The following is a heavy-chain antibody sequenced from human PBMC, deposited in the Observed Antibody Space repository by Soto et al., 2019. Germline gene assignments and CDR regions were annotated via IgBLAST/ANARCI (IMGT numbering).Heavy chain of an antibody. D-gene: IGHD6-6*01. CDR2: ISGSGGST. CDR1: GFTFSSYA. CDR3: AKASLKYSSSSRYYYYYGMDV. J-gene: IGHJ6*02. V-gene: IGHV3-23*01. Sequence: GGSLRLSCAASGFTFSSYAMSWVRQAPGKGLEWVSAISGSGGSTYYADSVKGRFTISRDNSKNTLYLQMNSLRAEDTAVYYCAKASLKYSSSSRYYYYYGMDVWGQGTTVTVSS.